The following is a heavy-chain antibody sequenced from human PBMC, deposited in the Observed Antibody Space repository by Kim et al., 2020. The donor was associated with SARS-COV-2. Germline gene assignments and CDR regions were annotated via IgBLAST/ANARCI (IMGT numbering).Heavy chain of an antibody. CDR2: IWDDGSNK. D-gene: IGHD6-19*01. J-gene: IGHJ4*01. Sequence: GGSLRLSCAASGFTFSSYGMHWVRHAPGKGLEWVAVIWDDGSNKYYADSVKGRFTISRDNSKNTLYLQMNSLRAEDTAVYYCARANLQWLVTFVYWGHGTLLAVSS. CDR1: GFTFSSYG. V-gene: IGHV3-33*01. CDR3: ARANLQWLVTFVY.